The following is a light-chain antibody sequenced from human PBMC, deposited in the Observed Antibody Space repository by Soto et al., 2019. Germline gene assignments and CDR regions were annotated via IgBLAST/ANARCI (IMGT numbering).Light chain of an antibody. V-gene: IGKV1-5*03. CDR2: KAS. J-gene: IGKJ5*01. CDR1: QSISKG. CDR3: QQYNGLIT. Sequence: DIPMTQSPSTVSASVGARVTISCRASQSISKGLAWYQQKPGKAPKLRIYKASNLKSEAPSRFSSSGSGTEFTLTISSLQPDDFATDDCQQYNGLITVGQGTRLEIK.